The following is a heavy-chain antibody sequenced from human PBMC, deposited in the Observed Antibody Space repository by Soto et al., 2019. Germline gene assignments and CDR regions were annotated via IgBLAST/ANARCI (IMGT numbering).Heavy chain of an antibody. CDR3: AKESDAFDS. CDR1: GFIFSNYA. J-gene: IGHJ3*02. CDR2: ISYDGANK. Sequence: QVQLVESGGGVVQPGRSLRLSCAASGFIFSNYAMHWVRQAPGKGLEWVAFISYDGANKCYADSVKGRFTISRDNSKNTLYLQMNSLRPEDTAVYYCAKESDAFDSWGQGTMVTVSS. V-gene: IGHV3-30*18.